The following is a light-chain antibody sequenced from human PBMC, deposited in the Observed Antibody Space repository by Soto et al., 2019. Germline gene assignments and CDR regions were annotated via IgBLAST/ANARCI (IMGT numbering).Light chain of an antibody. Sequence: QSALTQPASVSGSPGQSITVSCTGTNSDVGGYNYVSWYQQHPGKAPKLLIYEVSNRPSGVSDRFSGSKSGSTASLTISGLQADDEADYYCTSWTTNKIPYVFGTGTKLTVL. J-gene: IGLJ1*01. CDR3: TSWTTNKIPYV. CDR1: NSDVGGYNY. V-gene: IGLV2-14*03. CDR2: EVS.